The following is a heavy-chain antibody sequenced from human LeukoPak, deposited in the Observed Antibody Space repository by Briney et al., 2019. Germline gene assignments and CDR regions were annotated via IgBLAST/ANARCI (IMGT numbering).Heavy chain of an antibody. Sequence: ASVKVSCKASGYTFTSYAMHWVRQAPGQRLEWMGWINAGNGNTKYSQEFQGRVTITRDTSASTAYMELSSLRAEDTAVYHCARQSYDTAYRPFDIWGQGTVVTVSS. J-gene: IGHJ3*02. V-gene: IGHV1-3*03. D-gene: IGHD3-3*01. CDR3: ARQSYDTAYRPFDI. CDR2: INAGNGNT. CDR1: GYTFTSYA.